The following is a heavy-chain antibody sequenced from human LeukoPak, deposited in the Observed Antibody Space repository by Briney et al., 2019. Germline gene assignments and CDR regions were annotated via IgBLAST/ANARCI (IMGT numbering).Heavy chain of an antibody. CDR2: ISSSSSYI. CDR3: ARDGVATFDY. D-gene: IGHD5-12*01. J-gene: IGHJ4*02. V-gene: IGHV3-21*01. CDR1: GFTVSNKY. Sequence: PGGSLRLSCAASGFTVSNKYMNWVRQAPGKGLEWVSSISSSSSYIYYADSVKGRFTISRDNAKNSLYLQMNSLRAEDTAVYYCARDGVATFDYWGQGTLVTVSS.